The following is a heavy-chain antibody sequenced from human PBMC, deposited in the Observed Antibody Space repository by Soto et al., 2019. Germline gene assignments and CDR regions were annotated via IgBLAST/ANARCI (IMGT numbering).Heavy chain of an antibody. V-gene: IGHV1-69*13. Sequence: GASVKVSCKSSGGTFNNYPITWVRQAPGEGLEWMGGSIPIFGTANYAQKFQGRVTISVDESTSTAYMELSSLRSEDTAVYYCARGRGYSGDDHYYYFAMDVWGQGTTVTVSS. CDR2: SIPIFGTA. D-gene: IGHD5-12*01. CDR1: GGTFNNYP. J-gene: IGHJ6*02. CDR3: ARGRGYSGDDHYYYFAMDV.